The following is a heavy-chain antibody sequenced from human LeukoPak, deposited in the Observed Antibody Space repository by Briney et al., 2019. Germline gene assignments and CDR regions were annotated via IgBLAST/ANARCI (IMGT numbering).Heavy chain of an antibody. CDR3: ARADSGSYTYYFDY. CDR2: INPNSGGT. D-gene: IGHD3-10*01. CDR1: GYTFTGYY. Sequence: GASVKVSCKASGYTFTGYYMHWVRQAPGQGLEWMGWINPNSGGTNYAQKFQGRVTMTRDTSISTAYMELSRLRSDDTAVYYYARADSGSYTYYFDYWGQGTLVTVSS. J-gene: IGHJ4*02. V-gene: IGHV1-2*02.